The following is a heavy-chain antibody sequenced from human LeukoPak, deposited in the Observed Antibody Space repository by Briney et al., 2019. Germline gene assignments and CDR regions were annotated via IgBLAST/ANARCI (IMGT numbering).Heavy chain of an antibody. J-gene: IGHJ4*02. CDR3: TTLAAAGSVGPDY. Sequence: GGSLRLSCAASGFTFSNAWMSWVRQAPGKGLEWVGRIKSIPSGGTTDYAAPVKGRFTISRDDSKNTLYLQMNSLKTEDTAVYYCTTLAAAGSVGPDYWGQGTLVTVSS. CDR1: GFTFSNAW. D-gene: IGHD6-25*01. V-gene: IGHV3-15*01. CDR2: IKSIPSGGTT.